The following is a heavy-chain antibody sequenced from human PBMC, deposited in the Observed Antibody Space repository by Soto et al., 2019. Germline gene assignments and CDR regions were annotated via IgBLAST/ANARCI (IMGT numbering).Heavy chain of an antibody. Sequence: SCAASGFTFSSYAMSWVRQAPGKGLEWVSAISGSGGNTYYADSVRGRFTISRDNSKNTLYLQMNSLRAEDTALYYCAKDPTGTTRNFDCWGQGQWSPSPQ. CDR1: GFTFSSYA. J-gene: IGHJ4*02. V-gene: IGHV3-23*01. CDR2: ISGSGGNT. CDR3: AKDPTGTTRNFDC. D-gene: IGHD1-7*01.